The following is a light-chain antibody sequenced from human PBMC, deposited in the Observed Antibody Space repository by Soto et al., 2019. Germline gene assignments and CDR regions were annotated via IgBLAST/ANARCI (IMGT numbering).Light chain of an antibody. CDR2: VAY. CDR1: QSFRGL. J-gene: IGKJ5*01. CDR3: QQRHMWPIT. V-gene: IGKV3-11*01. Sequence: EVVLTQSPVTLSLSPGERATLSCRASQSFRGLLAWYQQKPGQAPRLLIYVAYTRATGIPPRFSGSGSGTDFTLTISSLEPEDAAVYYCQQRHMWPITFGQGTRLEIK.